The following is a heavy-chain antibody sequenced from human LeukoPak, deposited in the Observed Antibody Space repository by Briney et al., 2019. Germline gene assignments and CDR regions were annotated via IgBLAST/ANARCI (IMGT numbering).Heavy chain of an antibody. Sequence: GASVKVSCKASGYTFSSYAIHWVRQAPGQRLEWMGWINAGNGNTKYSQKFQGRVTITADESTSTAYMELSSLRSEDTAVYYCAREGGLHNHYYYYMDVWGKGTTVTVSS. D-gene: IGHD1-14*01. J-gene: IGHJ6*03. V-gene: IGHV1-3*01. CDR3: AREGGLHNHYYYYMDV. CDR2: INAGNGNT. CDR1: GYTFSSYA.